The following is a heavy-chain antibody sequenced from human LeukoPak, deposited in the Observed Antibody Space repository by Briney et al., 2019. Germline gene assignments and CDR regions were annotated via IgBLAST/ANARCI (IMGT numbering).Heavy chain of an antibody. CDR2: IDYDSSHI. D-gene: IGHD3-9*01. V-gene: IGHV3-21*01. J-gene: IGHJ4*02. CDR1: GFTFSNSA. CDR3: ARDPLRYLRVGHYDY. Sequence: PGGSLRLSCAASGFTFSNSAMNWVRQVPGRGLEWVSSIDYDSSHICYAASVRGRFTISRDNARNSVYLQMNSLRVEDTAVYYCARDPLRYLRVGHYDYWGQGTLVAVSS.